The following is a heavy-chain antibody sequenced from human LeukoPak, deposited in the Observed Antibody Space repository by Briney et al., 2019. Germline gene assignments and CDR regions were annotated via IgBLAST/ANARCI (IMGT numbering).Heavy chain of an antibody. J-gene: IGHJ5*02. CDR2: ISYDGSTK. D-gene: IGHD5-24*01. CDR1: GFTFSSHA. Sequence: GGSLRLSCAASGFTFSSHALHWVRQAPGKGLEWVAVISYDGSTKYYADSVKGRFTISRDNSKNTLYLQMNSLRAEDTAVYYCARECRDGYNRNWFDPWGQGTLVTVSS. V-gene: IGHV3-30*04. CDR3: ARECRDGYNRNWFDP.